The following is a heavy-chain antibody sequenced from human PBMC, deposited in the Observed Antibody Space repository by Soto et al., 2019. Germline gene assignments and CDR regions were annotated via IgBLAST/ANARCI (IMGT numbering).Heavy chain of an antibody. CDR2: IIPIFGTA. CDR3: AAPYDSSGYSQYFDY. J-gene: IGHJ4*02. V-gene: IGHV1-69*13. CDR1: GGTFSSYA. Sequence: SVKVSCKASGGTFSSYAISWVRQAPGQGLEWMGGIIPIFGTANYAQKFQGRVTITADESTSTAYMELSSLRSEDTAVYYCAAPYDSSGYSQYFDYWGQGTLVTVSS. D-gene: IGHD3-22*01.